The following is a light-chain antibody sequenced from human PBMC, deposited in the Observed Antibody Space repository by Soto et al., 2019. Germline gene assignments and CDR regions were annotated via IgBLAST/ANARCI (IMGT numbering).Light chain of an antibody. CDR2: GAS. V-gene: IGKV3-20*01. CDR1: QSVSSSY. Sequence: EIVLTQSSGTLSLSPVERATLSCRASQSVSSSYLAWYQQKPGQAPRLLIYGASSRATGIPDRFSGSGSGTDFTLTISRLEPEDFAVYYCQQYGSSPWTFGQATKVDIK. J-gene: IGKJ1*01. CDR3: QQYGSSPWT.